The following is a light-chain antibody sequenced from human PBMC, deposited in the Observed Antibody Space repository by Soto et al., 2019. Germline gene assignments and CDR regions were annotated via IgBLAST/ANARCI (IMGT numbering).Light chain of an antibody. J-gene: IGKJ5*01. CDR1: QSVNSN. CDR3: QHFRA. V-gene: IGKV3D-11*03. Sequence: EMVMAQSPATLSVSPGETATLSCRASQSVNSNFAWYQQKPGQAPRLLTYDASNRATGIPARFSGSGSGTDFTLTISRLEPEDFVLYYCQHFRAFGQGTRLEIK. CDR2: DAS.